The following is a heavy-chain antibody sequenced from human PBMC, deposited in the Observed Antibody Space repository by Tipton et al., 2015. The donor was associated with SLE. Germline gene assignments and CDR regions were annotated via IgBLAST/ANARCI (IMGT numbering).Heavy chain of an antibody. Sequence: TLSLTCTVSGGSISSSGYYWGWIRQPPGKGLEWIGSIYYSGSTYYNPSLQTRVTISVDTSKNQFSLKLSSVTAADTAVYYCATSLNYYDSSGPGAWGQGTMVTVSS. D-gene: IGHD3-22*01. CDR2: IYYSGST. CDR3: ATSLNYYDSSGPGA. CDR1: GGSISSSGYY. V-gene: IGHV4-39*01. J-gene: IGHJ3*01.